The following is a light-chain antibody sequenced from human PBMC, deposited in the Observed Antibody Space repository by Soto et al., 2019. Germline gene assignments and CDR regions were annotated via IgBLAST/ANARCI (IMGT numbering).Light chain of an antibody. Sequence: DVQMTQSPSTLSASVGDRVTITCRASQAIHTWLAWYQQRPGKAPKLLIYRASTLESGVPSRFGGSGSGTEFTLTISGLQPDDFSTYYCQHYYSYPWTFGQGTSVEIK. CDR3: QHYYSYPWT. V-gene: IGKV1-5*03. CDR1: QAIHTW. J-gene: IGKJ1*01. CDR2: RAS.